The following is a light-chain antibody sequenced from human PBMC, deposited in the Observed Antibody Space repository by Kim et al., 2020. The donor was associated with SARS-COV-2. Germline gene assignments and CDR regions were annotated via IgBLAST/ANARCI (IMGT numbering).Light chain of an antibody. CDR2: EDN. Sequence: VTISCACSSGSIASNYVQWYQQRPGSAPTTVIYEDNQRPSGVPDRFSGSIDSSSNSASLTISGLKTEDEADYYCQSYDSSNPHWVFGGGTQLTVL. CDR3: QSYDSSNPHWV. J-gene: IGLJ3*02. V-gene: IGLV6-57*02. CDR1: SGSIASNY.